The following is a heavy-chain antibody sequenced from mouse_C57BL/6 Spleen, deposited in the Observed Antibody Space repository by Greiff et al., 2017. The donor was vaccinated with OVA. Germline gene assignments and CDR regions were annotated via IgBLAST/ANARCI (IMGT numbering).Heavy chain of an antibody. CDR2: IWSGGST. V-gene: IGHV2-4*01. J-gene: IGHJ1*03. D-gene: IGHD4-1*01. CDR3: AKNGANWGYWYFDV. Sequence: VKLMESGPGLVQPSQSLSITCTVSGFSLTSYGVHWVRQPPGKGLEWLGVIWSGGSTDYNATFISRLSISKDNSKSQVFFKINSLQADDTAIYYCAKNGANWGYWYFDVWGTGTTVTVSS. CDR1: GFSLTSYG.